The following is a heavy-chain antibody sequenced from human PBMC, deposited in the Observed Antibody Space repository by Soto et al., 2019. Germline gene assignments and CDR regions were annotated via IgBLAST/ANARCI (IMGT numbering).Heavy chain of an antibody. D-gene: IGHD3-9*01. CDR3: ATLGVLRYFDWSRSLGMDV. CDR2: INHSGST. J-gene: IGHJ6*02. CDR1: GGSFSGYY. V-gene: IGHV4-34*01. Sequence: QVQLQQWGAGLLKPSETLSLTCAVYGGSFSGYYWSWIRQPPGKGLEWIGEINHSGSTNYNPSLKSRVTISVDTSKNQFSLKLSSVTAADTAVYYCATLGVLRYFDWSRSLGMDVWGQGTTVTVSS.